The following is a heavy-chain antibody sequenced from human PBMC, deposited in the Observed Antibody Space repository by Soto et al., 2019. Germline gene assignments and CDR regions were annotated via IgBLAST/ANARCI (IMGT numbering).Heavy chain of an antibody. Sequence: PGGSLRLPCAACEFTISGYYTSWIRQAPGTGLEWVSGIGASGAGTYYADSVKGRFTISRDNSKNTLHLQMNSLRAEDTAVYYCALRKTGSYFDYWGQGALVTVSS. D-gene: IGHD1-26*01. J-gene: IGHJ4*02. CDR2: IGASGAGT. CDR1: EFTISGYY. CDR3: ALRKTGSYFDY. V-gene: IGHV3-23*01.